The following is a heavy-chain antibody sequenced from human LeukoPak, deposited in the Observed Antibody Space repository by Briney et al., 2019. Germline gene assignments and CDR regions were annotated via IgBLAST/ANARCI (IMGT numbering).Heavy chain of an antibody. D-gene: IGHD2-2*01. V-gene: IGHV1-18*01. CDR2: ISAYNGNT. CDR1: GYTFTSYG. CDR3: ARQRGSTSWSSYYYYTDV. Sequence: GASVKVSCKASGYTFTSYGISWVRRAPGQGLEWMGWISAYNGNTNYAQKLQGRVTMTTDTSTSTAYMELRSLRSDDTAVYYCARQRGSTSWSSYYYYTDVWGKGTTVTVSS. J-gene: IGHJ6*03.